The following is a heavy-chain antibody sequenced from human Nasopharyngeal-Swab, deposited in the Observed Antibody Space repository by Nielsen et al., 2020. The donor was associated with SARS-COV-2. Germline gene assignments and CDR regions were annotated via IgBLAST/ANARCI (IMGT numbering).Heavy chain of an antibody. J-gene: IGHJ4*02. Sequence: GESLKISCAASGFTFSSYSMSWLRQAPGKGLEWVSTITGNGDTTYYADSVKGRFTISRDNSENTVYLQMNSLRAEDTALYHCARDGGKNYGDYYFDYWGQGTLVTVSS. CDR3: ARDGGKNYGDYYFDY. V-gene: IGHV3-23*01. D-gene: IGHD4-17*01. CDR1: GFTFSSYS. CDR2: ITGNGDTT.